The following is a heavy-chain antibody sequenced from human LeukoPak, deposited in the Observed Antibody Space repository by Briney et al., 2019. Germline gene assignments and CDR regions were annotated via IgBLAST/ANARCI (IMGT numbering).Heavy chain of an antibody. D-gene: IGHD6-19*01. Sequence: SETLSFTCTVSGGSISSGGYYWSWIRQHPGKGLEWIGYIYYSGSTYYNPSLKSRVTISVDTSKNQFSLKLSSVTAADTAVYYCARVGWLDAFDIWGQGTMVTVSS. J-gene: IGHJ3*02. V-gene: IGHV4-31*03. CDR2: IYYSGST. CDR1: GGSISSGGYY. CDR3: ARVGWLDAFDI.